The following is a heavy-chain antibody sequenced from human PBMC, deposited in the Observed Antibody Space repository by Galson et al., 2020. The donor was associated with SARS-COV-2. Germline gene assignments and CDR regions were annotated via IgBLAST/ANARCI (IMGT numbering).Heavy chain of an antibody. CDR1: GFSLSTSGMC. D-gene: IGHD2-8*01. CDR3: ARCLAPLGYCTNGVCYTGFLFDY. CDR2: IDWDDDK. V-gene: IGHV2-70*01. J-gene: IGHJ4*02. Sequence: SGPTLVKPTQTLTLTCTFSGFSLSTSGMCVSWIRQPPGKALEWLALIDWDDDKYYSTSLKTRLTISKDTSKNQVVLTMTNMDPVDTATYYCARCLAPLGYCTNGVCYTGFLFDYWGQGTLVTVSS.